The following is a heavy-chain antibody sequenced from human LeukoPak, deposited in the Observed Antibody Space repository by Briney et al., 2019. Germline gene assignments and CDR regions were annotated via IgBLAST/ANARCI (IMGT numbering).Heavy chain of an antibody. J-gene: IGHJ3*02. CDR1: GFAFSSYE. V-gene: IGHV3-48*03. D-gene: IGHD6-19*01. CDR3: ASGWYGVNAFDI. Sequence: TGGSLRLSCASSGFAFSSYEMNWVRQAPGKGLEWVSYISSSGSTIYYADSVKGRFTISRDNAKNSLYLQMNSLRAEDTAVYYCASGWYGVNAFDIWGQGTMVTVSS. CDR2: ISSSGSTI.